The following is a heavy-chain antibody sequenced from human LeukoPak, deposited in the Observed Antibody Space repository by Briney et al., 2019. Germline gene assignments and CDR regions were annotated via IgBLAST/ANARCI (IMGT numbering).Heavy chain of an antibody. J-gene: IGHJ4*02. CDR3: ARHDGQTWIQLWDY. Sequence: KPSETLSLTCTVSGGSISSSSYYWGWIRQPPGKGLEWIGSIYYSGSTYYNPSLKSRVTISVDTSKNQFSLKLSSVTAADTAVYYCARHDGQTWIQLWDYWGQGTLVTVSS. CDR1: GGSISSSSYY. CDR2: IYYSGST. V-gene: IGHV4-39*01. D-gene: IGHD5-18*01.